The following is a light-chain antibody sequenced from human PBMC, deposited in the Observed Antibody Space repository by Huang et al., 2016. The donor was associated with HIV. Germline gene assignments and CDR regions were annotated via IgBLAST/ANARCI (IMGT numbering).Light chain of an antibody. CDR2: GAS. J-gene: IGKJ2*01. CDR3: QQSAVTPRT. V-gene: IGKV1-39*01. CDR1: QNINRY. Sequence: DIQITQSPSSLSASVGDRVIITCRASQNINRYLNWYPQQTGKAPKLLISGASKLQSWVPSSFSGSGSGTHFTLAISSLQPEDSATYYCQQSAVTPRTFGQGTKLEI.